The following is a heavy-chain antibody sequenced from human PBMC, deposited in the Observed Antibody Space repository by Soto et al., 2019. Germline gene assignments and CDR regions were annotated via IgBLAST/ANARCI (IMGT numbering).Heavy chain of an antibody. CDR1: GFTFSTYS. CDR3: AKVGWEDY. CDR2: ISGSGDST. Sequence: GGSLRLSCAVCGFTFSTYSMSWVRQAPGKGLEWVSGISGSGDSTDYADSVKGRFTISRDNSKNTMFLQMNSLRADDTAVYFCAKVGWEDYWGQGTLVTVSS. J-gene: IGHJ4*02. V-gene: IGHV3-23*01. D-gene: IGHD6-19*01.